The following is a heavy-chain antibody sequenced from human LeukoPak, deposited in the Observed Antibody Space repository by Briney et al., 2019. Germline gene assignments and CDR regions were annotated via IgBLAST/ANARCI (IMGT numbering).Heavy chain of an antibody. CDR2: INWNGGST. J-gene: IGHJ4*02. CDR1: GFTFDDYG. CDR3: AGGLIAAAGTAGY. Sequence: PGGSLRLSCAASGFTFDDYGMSWVRQAPGKGLEWVSGINWNGGSTGYADSVKGRFTISRDNAKNSLYLQMNSLRAEDTALFYCAGGLIAAAGTAGYWGQGTLVTVSS. V-gene: IGHV3-20*04. D-gene: IGHD6-13*01.